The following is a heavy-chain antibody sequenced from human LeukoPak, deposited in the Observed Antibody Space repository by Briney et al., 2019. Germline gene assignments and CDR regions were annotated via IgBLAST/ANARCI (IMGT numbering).Heavy chain of an antibody. CDR1: GYTLTSHD. CDR3: ARAGGDYGDYYHYYYYMDV. CDR2: MNPNSGDT. V-gene: IGHV1-8*01. D-gene: IGHD4-17*01. J-gene: IGHJ6*03. Sequence: ASVKVSCKASGYTLTSHDINWVRQATGQGLEWMGWMNPNSGDTGYAQKFPGRVTMTRDTSISTAYMELISLTSEDTAVYYCARAGGDYGDYYHYYYYMDVWGSGTTVTVSS.